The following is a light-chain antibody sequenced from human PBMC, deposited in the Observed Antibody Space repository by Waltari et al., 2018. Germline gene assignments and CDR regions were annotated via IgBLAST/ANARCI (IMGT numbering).Light chain of an antibody. V-gene: IGKV3-11*01. J-gene: IGKJ1*01. CDR2: DAS. CDR1: QSVSSY. Sequence: EIVLTQSPATLSLSPGERDTISCRASQSVSSYLAWYQQKPGQAPRLLIYDASNRATGIPARFSGSGSGTDFTLTISSLEPEDFAVYYCQQRSNWPRTFGQGTKVEIK. CDR3: QQRSNWPRT.